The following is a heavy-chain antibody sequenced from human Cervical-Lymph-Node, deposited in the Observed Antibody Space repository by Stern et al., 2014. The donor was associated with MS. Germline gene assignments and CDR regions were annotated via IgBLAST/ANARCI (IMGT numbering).Heavy chain of an antibody. V-gene: IGHV4-31*03. D-gene: IGHD3-22*01. J-gene: IGHJ6*02. Sequence: QVQLVQSGPGLVKPSQTLSLTCTVSGGSISSDNYYWTWIRQHPGKGLEWIGHIYYSGTTYYNPSLKSRVSITVDMSQNLFSLRLSSVTAADTAVYYCARDHFTTSLDVWGHGTTVTVS. CDR2: IYYSGTT. CDR1: GGSISSDNYY. CDR3: ARDHFTTSLDV.